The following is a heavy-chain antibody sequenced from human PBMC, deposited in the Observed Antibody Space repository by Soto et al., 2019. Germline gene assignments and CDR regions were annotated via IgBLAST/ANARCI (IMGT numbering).Heavy chain of an antibody. CDR1: GFTFSSYG. D-gene: IGHD1-1*01. CDR3: ARGLETATGFDS. V-gene: IGHV3-30*03. CDR2: ISYDGSNK. Sequence: RVLRRSCAASGFTFSSYGMDWIRQAPGKGLEWVAVISYDGSNKYYADSVKGQFTISRDNSKNTLFLQMNSLRVEDTALYYCARGLETATGFDSWGQGTLVTVSS. J-gene: IGHJ4*02.